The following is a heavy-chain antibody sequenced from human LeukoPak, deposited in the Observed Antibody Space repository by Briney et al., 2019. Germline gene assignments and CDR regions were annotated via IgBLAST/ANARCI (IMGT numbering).Heavy chain of an antibody. CDR3: AKNTFCSSSSCQTALDY. CDR1: GFTFDDCT. V-gene: IGHV3-21*01. Sequence: PGGSLRLSCAASGFTFDDCTMHWVRQAPGKGLEWVSSISSTSTYMYYADSVKGRFTISRDNAKNSLFLQMNSLRAEDTAVYYCAKNTFCSSSSCQTALDYWGQGTLVTVSS. CDR2: ISSTSTYM. D-gene: IGHD2-15*01. J-gene: IGHJ4*02.